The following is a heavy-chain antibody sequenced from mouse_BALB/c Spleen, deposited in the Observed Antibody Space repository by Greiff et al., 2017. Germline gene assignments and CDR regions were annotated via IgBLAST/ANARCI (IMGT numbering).Heavy chain of an antibody. D-gene: IGHD2-14*01. CDR1: GFSLTSYG. Sequence: VHLVESGPGLVQPSQSLSITCTVSGFSLTSYGVHWVRQSPGKGLEWLGVIWSGGSTDYNAAFISRLSISKDNSKSQVFFKMNSLQANDTAIYYCARKRYDDYYAMDYWGQGTSVTVSS. V-gene: IGHV2-2*02. CDR2: IWSGGST. J-gene: IGHJ4*01. CDR3: ARKRYDDYYAMDY.